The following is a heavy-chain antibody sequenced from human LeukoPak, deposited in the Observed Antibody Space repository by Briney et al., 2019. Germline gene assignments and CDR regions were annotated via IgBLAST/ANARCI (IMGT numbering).Heavy chain of an antibody. V-gene: IGHV4-61*02. CDR1: GGSISSGSYY. Sequence: SETLSLTCTVSGGSISSGSYYWSWIRQPAGKGLGWIGRMYTSGSTNYNPSLKSRVTISVDTSKNQFSLKLSAVTAADTAVYYCARHRPGMATIEYWGQGTLVTVSS. CDR2: MYTSGST. J-gene: IGHJ4*02. D-gene: IGHD5-24*01. CDR3: ARHRPGMATIEY.